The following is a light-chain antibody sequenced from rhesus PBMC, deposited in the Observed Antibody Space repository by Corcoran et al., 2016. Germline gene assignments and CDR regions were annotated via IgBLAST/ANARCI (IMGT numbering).Light chain of an antibody. CDR1: QSVSTN. CDR2: GES. CDR3: QQYSNWPLT. V-gene: IGKV3-42*02. Sequence: EIVMTQSPATLSLSQGERATLSCRASQSVSTNLARYQQKPGQAPKLLMHGESSRATGIQARFRGSGSGTDFTLTIRSLEPEDFAVYYCQQYSNWPLTFGGGTKVEIK. J-gene: IGKJ4*01.